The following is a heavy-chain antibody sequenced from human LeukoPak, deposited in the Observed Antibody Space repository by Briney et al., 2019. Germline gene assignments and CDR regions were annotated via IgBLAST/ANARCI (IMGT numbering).Heavy chain of an antibody. J-gene: IGHJ4*02. CDR3: ARAQGIAAAGIPSGVY. CDR2: ISSSSSYI. Sequence: GGSLRLSCAASGFTFSSYAMSWVRQAPGKGLEWVSSISSSSSYIYYADSVKGRFTISRDNAKNSLYLQMNSLRAEDTAVYYCARAQGIAAAGIPSGVYWGQGTLVTVSS. D-gene: IGHD6-13*01. V-gene: IGHV3-21*01. CDR1: GFTFSSYA.